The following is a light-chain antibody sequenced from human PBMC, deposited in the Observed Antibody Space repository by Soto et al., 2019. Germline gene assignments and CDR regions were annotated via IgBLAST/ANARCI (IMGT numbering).Light chain of an antibody. V-gene: IGKV3-20*01. J-gene: IGKJ1*01. CDR3: QQYGSSRT. Sequence: EIVLTQSPGTLSLSPGERATLSCRASQSVSSSYLAWYQQKPGQAPRLLIYGASSRATGIPDRFSGSGPGTDFTLTISRLEPEDCAVYYCQQYGSSRTFGQGTKVEIK. CDR1: QSVSSSY. CDR2: GAS.